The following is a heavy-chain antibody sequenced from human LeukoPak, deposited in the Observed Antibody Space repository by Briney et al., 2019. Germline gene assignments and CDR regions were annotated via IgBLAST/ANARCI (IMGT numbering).Heavy chain of an antibody. CDR3: ARDPAGDY. V-gene: IGHV3-11*01. J-gene: IGHJ4*02. Sequence: LSLTCTVSGGSISSSSYYWGWTRQAPGKGLEWVSYISSSGSTIYYADSVKGRFTISRDNAKNSLYLQMNSLRAEDTAVYYCARDPAGDYWGQGTLVTVSS. D-gene: IGHD6-25*01. CDR1: GGSISSSSYY. CDR2: ISSSGSTI.